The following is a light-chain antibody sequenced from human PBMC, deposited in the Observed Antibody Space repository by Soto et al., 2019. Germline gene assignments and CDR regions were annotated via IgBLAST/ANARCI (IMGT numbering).Light chain of an antibody. CDR2: DVS. J-gene: IGLJ1*01. CDR3: SSYTSSSTPHV. V-gene: IGLV2-14*01. Sequence: QSVLTQPASVSGSPGQSITISCTGTSSDVGGYNYDSWYQQHPGKAPKLMIYDVSNRPSGVSNRFSGSKSGNTASLTISGLQAEDEADYYCSSYTSSSTPHVFGTGTKVTVL. CDR1: SSDVGGYNY.